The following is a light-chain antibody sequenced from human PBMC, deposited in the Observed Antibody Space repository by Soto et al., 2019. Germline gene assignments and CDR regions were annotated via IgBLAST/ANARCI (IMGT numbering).Light chain of an antibody. CDR3: ISYTSDDVRYV. CDR2: EVS. Sequence: QSVLTQPASMSGTPGQSITISCTGSNSDIGIYDFVSWYQHHPGRAPKLIVSEVSHRPSGVSNRFSGSKSGNTASLTISGLQSEDEADYYCISYTSDDVRYVFGTGTKVTVL. J-gene: IGLJ1*01. V-gene: IGLV2-14*01. CDR1: NSDIGIYDF.